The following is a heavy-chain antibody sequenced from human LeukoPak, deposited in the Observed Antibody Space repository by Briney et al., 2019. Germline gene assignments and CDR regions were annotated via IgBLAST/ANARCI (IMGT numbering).Heavy chain of an antibody. Sequence: ASVKVSCKASGYTFTSYGISWVRQAPGQGLEWMGWISAYNGNTNYAQKLQGRVTMTTDTSTSTACMELRSLRSDDTAVYYCARQTGFGWFDPWGQGTLVTVSS. CDR3: ARQTGFGWFDP. CDR1: GYTFTSYG. CDR2: ISAYNGNT. D-gene: IGHD3-9*01. J-gene: IGHJ5*02. V-gene: IGHV1-18*01.